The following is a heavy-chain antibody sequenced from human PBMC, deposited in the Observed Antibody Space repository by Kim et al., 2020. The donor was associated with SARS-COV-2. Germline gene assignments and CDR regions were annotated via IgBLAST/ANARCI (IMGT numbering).Heavy chain of an antibody. CDR3: ARQSGLSGWFGELGWFDP. Sequence: SETLSLTCTVSGGSISRSSYYWGWIRQPPGKGLEWIGSIYYSGSTYYNPSLKSRVTISVDTSKNQFSLKLSSVTAAATAVYYCARQSGLSGWFGELGWFDPWGQGTLVTVSS. V-gene: IGHV4-39*07. CDR1: GGSISRSSYY. D-gene: IGHD3-10*01. CDR2: IYYSGST. J-gene: IGHJ5*02.